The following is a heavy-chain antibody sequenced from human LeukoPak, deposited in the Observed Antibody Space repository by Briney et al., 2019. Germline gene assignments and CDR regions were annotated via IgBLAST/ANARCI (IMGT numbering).Heavy chain of an antibody. D-gene: IGHD2-15*01. V-gene: IGHV3-48*04. CDR2: ISSSGSTI. CDR3: ARDPVCSGGSCYSSWFDP. J-gene: IGHJ5*02. CDR1: GFTFSSYS. Sequence: GGSLRLSCAASGFTFSSYSMNWVRQAPGKGLEWVSYISSSGSTIYYADSVKGRFTISRGNAKNSLYLQMNSLRAEDTAVYYCARDPVCSGGSCYSSWFDPWGQGTLVTVSS.